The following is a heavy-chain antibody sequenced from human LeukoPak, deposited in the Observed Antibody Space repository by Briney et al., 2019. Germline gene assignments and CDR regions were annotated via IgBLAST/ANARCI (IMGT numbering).Heavy chain of an antibody. J-gene: IGHJ3*02. D-gene: IGHD6-6*01. CDR1: GYSISSVYY. CDR3: ARARGLNAFDI. Sequence: SETLSLTCAVSGYSISSVYYWGRIRQPPGKGLEWIGSIYHSGNTYYNPSLKSRVTISVDTSKNQFSLKLSSVTAADTAVYYCARARGLNAFDIWGQGTMVTVSS. CDR2: IYHSGNT. V-gene: IGHV4-38-2*01.